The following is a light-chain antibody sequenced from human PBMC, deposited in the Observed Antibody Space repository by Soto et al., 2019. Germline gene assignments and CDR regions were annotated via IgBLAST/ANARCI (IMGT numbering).Light chain of an antibody. J-gene: IGKJ1*01. Sequence: DVHMTQSASSLFASVGNSVTLACRASQGIRNNLGWYQQKPGKAPKRLIYGTSNLQTGVPSRFSGSGSGTEFTLTISSLQTEDFATYYCLQHETYPRTFGQGTKVDIK. CDR3: LQHETYPRT. V-gene: IGKV1-17*01. CDR2: GTS. CDR1: QGIRNN.